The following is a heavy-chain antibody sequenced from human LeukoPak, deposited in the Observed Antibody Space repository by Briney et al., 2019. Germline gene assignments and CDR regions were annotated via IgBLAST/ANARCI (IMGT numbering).Heavy chain of an antibody. V-gene: IGHV3-7*01. Sequence: GGSLRLSCAAPGFSFSSNWMGWVRQAPGKGLEWVAHIKRDGSQKYYLDSVKVRFTISRDNAKNSLYLQMNSLRVEDKAVYYCARLGLEVGGPNWFDPWGQGTLVTVSS. D-gene: IGHD1-1*01. CDR2: IKRDGSQK. CDR1: GFSFSSNW. CDR3: ARLGLEVGGPNWFDP. J-gene: IGHJ5*02.